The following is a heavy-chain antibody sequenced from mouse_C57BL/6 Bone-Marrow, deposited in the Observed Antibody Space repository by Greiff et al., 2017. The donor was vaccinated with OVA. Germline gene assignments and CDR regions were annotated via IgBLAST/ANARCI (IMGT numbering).Heavy chain of an antibody. CDR3: ARLMYYGSSYAMDY. CDR1: GFTFSSYG. D-gene: IGHD1-1*01. V-gene: IGHV5-6*01. J-gene: IGHJ4*01. Sequence: EVKLVESGGDLVKPGGSLKLSCAASGFTFSSYGMSWVRQTPDKRLEWVATISSGGSYTYYPDSVKGRFTISRDNAKNTLYLQMSSLKSEDTAMYYCARLMYYGSSYAMDYWGQGTSVTVSS. CDR2: ISSGGSYT.